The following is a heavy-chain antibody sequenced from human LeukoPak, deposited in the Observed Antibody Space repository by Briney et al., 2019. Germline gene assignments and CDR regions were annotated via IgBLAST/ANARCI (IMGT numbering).Heavy chain of an antibody. CDR2: IYSGGST. D-gene: IGHD2-8*01. Sequence: GGSLRLSCAASGFTVSSNYMSWVRQAPGKGLEWVSVIYSGGSTYYADSVKGRFTISRDNSKNTLYLQMNSLRAEDTAVYYCARRYCVNGVCYSTSAYDIWGQGTVVTVSS. CDR3: ARRYCVNGVCYSTSAYDI. V-gene: IGHV3-53*01. CDR1: GFTVSSNY. J-gene: IGHJ3*02.